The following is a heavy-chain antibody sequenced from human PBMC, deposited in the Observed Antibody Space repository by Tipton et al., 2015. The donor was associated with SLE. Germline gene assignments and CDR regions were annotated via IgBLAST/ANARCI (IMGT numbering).Heavy chain of an antibody. J-gene: IGHJ4*02. V-gene: IGHV1-18*01. CDR3: VRCRGSGSYYDY. D-gene: IGHD3-10*01. Sequence: QVQLVQSGPEVEKPGASVKVSCKTSGYTFTSYGISWVRQAPGQGLEWMGWISPYNLNTYYAQKFQGRVTLTTDTSTTTAYMELRSLRSDDTAVYYCVRCRGSGSYYDYWGQGTLVTVSS. CDR1: GYTFTSYG. CDR2: ISPYNLNT.